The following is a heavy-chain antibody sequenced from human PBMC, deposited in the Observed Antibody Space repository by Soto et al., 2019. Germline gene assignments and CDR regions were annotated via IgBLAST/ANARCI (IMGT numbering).Heavy chain of an antibody. J-gene: IGHJ6*02. Sequence: GGSLRLSCAASGFSFSSYSLNWVRQAPGKGLEWVSSISSISSYIYYADSVKGRFTISRDNAKNSLYLQMNSLRGEDTAVYYCARDRDYYYGMDVWGQETTVTVSS. CDR1: GFSFSSYS. CDR3: ARDRDYYYGMDV. V-gene: IGHV3-21*01. CDR2: ISSISSYI.